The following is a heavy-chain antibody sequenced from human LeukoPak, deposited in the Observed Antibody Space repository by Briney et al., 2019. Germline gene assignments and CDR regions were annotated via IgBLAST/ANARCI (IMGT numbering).Heavy chain of an antibody. Sequence: SETLSLTCAVYGGSFSGYYWSWIRQPPGKGLEWIGEINHSGSTNYNPSLKSRVTISVDTSKNQFSLKLSSVTAADTAVYYCARGRLDYSSSQEFDYWGQGTLVTVSS. D-gene: IGHD6-6*01. CDR1: GGSFSGYY. J-gene: IGHJ4*02. V-gene: IGHV4-34*01. CDR2: INHSGST. CDR3: ARGRLDYSSSQEFDY.